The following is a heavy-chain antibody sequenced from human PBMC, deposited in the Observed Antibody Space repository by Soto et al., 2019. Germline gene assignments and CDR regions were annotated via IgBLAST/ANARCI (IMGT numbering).Heavy chain of an antibody. Sequence: GSLRLSCAVSGFSLSNYAMSWVRQAPGKGLEWVSAVSGSGSNTYYLDSVKGRFTISRDRSKTTLFLQMNNLRAEDTAVYYCAKGGITLVRGSFDYWGQGALVTVSS. V-gene: IGHV3-23*01. CDR2: VSGSGSNT. J-gene: IGHJ4*02. CDR3: AKGGITLVRGSFDY. D-gene: IGHD3-10*01. CDR1: GFSLSNYA.